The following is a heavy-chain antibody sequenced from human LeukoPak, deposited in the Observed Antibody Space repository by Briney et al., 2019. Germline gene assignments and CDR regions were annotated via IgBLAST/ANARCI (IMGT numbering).Heavy chain of an antibody. Sequence: GESLRLSCAASGFTFKKYWMNWVRQVPGKGLECLANIKEDGSETYYADSVKDRFTISRDNPKNLLFLQINSLRVEDTAVYYSARETPRRGETRDGYRWGQGTLVTVSS. V-gene: IGHV3-7*01. D-gene: IGHD5-24*01. CDR1: GFTFKKYW. J-gene: IGHJ4*02. CDR3: ARETPRRGETRDGYR. CDR2: IKEDGSET.